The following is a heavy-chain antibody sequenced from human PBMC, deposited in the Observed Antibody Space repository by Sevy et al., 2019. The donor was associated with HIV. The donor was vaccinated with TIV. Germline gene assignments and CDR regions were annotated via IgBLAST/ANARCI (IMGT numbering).Heavy chain of an antibody. CDR3: AKRESTYYYDSSGYGDAFDI. Sequence: GGSLRLSCAASGFTFSSYGMHWVRQAPGKGLEWVAVISYDGSNKYYADSVKGRFTISRDNSKNTLYLQMNSLRAEDTAVYYCAKRESTYYYDSSGYGDAFDIWGQGTMVTVSS. D-gene: IGHD3-22*01. CDR1: GFTFSSYG. J-gene: IGHJ3*02. CDR2: ISYDGSNK. V-gene: IGHV3-30*18.